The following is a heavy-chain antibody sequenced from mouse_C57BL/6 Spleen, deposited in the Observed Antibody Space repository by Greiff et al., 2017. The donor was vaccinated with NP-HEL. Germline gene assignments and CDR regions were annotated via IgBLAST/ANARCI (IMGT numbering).Heavy chain of an antibody. CDR1: GYAFTNYL. J-gene: IGHJ1*03. V-gene: IGHV1-54*01. Sequence: QVQLQQSGAELVRPGTSVKVSCKASGYAFTNYLIEWVKQRPGQGLEWIGVINPGSGGTNYNEKFKGKATLTADKSSSTAYMQLSSLTSEDSAVYFCARDSRYFDVWGTGTTVTVSS. CDR2: INPGSGGT. CDR3: ARDSRYFDV.